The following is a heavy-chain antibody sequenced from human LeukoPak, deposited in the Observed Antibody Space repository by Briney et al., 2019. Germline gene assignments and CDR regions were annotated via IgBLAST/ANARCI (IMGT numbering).Heavy chain of an antibody. D-gene: IGHD3-9*01. CDR3: AKDRGYDILTGLDY. CDR2: ISYDGSNK. J-gene: IGHJ4*02. CDR1: GFTFSSYG. Sequence: GWSLRLSCAASGFTFSSYGMHWVRQAPGKGLEWVAVISYDGSNKYYADSVKGRFTISRDNSKNTLYLQMNSLRAEDTAVYYCAKDRGYDILTGLDYWGQGTLVTVSS. V-gene: IGHV3-30*18.